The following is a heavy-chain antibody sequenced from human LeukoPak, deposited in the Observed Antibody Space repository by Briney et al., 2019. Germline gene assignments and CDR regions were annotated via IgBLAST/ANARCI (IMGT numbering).Heavy chain of an antibody. CDR1: GLTIGSRY. CDR3: AKVKTTGNDAFDI. V-gene: IGHV3-53*01. CDR2: LYLAGNT. Sequence: PGGSLRLSCVASGLTIGSRYMNWVRQAPGKGLEWVSALYLAGNTYYADSVRGRFTISRDNSKNTLYLQVNNLRAEDTAVYYCAKVKTTGNDAFDIWGQGTMVTVSS. D-gene: IGHD4-17*01. J-gene: IGHJ3*02.